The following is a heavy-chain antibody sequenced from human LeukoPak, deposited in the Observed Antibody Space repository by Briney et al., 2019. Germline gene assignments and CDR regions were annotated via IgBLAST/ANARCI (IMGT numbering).Heavy chain of an antibody. CDR3: ARNEYYYDSSGSTGPLDY. J-gene: IGHJ4*02. V-gene: IGHV1-46*01. D-gene: IGHD3-22*01. CDR1: GYTFSSYY. Sequence: ASVKVSCKASGYTFSSYYMHWVRQAPGQGLEWMGIINPSGGSTSYAQKFQGRVTLTRDTSTSTVYMELSSLRSEDTAVYYCARNEYYYDSSGSTGPLDYWGQGTLVTVSS. CDR2: INPSGGST.